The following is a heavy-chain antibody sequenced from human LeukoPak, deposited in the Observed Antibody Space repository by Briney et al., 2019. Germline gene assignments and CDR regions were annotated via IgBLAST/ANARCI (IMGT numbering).Heavy chain of an antibody. D-gene: IGHD3-3*01. CDR1: GGSISSYY. CDR3: ARRNYDFWSGYVSYYFDY. V-gene: IGHV4-59*08. J-gene: IGHJ4*02. CDR2: IYYSGST. Sequence: SETLSLTCTVSGGSISSYYWSWIRQPRGKGLEWIGCIYYSGSTNYNPSLKSRVTISVDTSKNQFSLKLSSVTAADTAVYYCARRNYDFWSGYVSYYFDYWGQGTLVTVSS.